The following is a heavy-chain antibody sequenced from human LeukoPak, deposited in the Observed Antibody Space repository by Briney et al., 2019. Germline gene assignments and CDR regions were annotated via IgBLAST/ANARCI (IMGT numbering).Heavy chain of an antibody. V-gene: IGHV3-23*01. CDR3: ATHDYGDYRHGY. CDR2: ISSSGGST. J-gene: IGHJ4*02. D-gene: IGHD4-17*01. Sequence: GGSLRLSCAASGFTFSSYAMSWVRQAPGQGLEWVSLISSSGGSTYYADSVKGRFTNFRDNSKNTVHLQMNSLRAEDTAVYYCATHDYGDYRHGYWGQGILVTVSS. CDR1: GFTFSSYA.